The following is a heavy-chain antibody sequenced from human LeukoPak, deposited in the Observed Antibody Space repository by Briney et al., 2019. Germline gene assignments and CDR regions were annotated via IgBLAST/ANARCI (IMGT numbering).Heavy chain of an antibody. Sequence: ASVKVSCKASGSTFSNCYVHWVRQAPGQGLEWMGIINPTADSTTYAQKFQGRVAMTRDMSTSTVYMELSSLSSEDTAVYYCARSYETYSNWFDSWGQGTLVTVSS. V-gene: IGHV1-46*01. CDR3: ARSYETYSNWFDS. D-gene: IGHD3-16*01. CDR2: INPTADST. CDR1: GSTFSNCY. J-gene: IGHJ5*01.